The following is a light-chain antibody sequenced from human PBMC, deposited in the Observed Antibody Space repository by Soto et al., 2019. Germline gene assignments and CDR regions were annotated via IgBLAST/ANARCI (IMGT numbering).Light chain of an antibody. J-gene: IGKJ4*01. V-gene: IGKV3D-7*01. CDR2: GAS. CDR1: QSVSSSY. Sequence: PGERVTLSCRASQSVSSSYLTWYQQKPGQAPRLLIYGASTRATSIPARFSGSGSGTDFTLTISSLQPEDFATYFCKQSSAFPLTFGGGTKVDIK. CDR3: KQSSAFPLT.